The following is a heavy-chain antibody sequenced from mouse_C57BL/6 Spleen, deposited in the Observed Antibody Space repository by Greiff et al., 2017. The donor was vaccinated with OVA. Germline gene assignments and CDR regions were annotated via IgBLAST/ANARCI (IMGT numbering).Heavy chain of an antibody. CDR1: GYTFTDYY. J-gene: IGHJ2*01. CDR3: ARSGVTTVVAHFDY. CDR2: INPYNGGT. D-gene: IGHD1-1*01. V-gene: IGHV1-19*01. Sequence: VHVKQSGPVLVKPGASVKMSCKASGYTFTDYYMNWVKQSHGKSLEWIGVINPYNGGTSYNQKFKGKATLTVDKSSSTAYMELNSLTSEDSAVYYCARSGVTTVVAHFDYWGQGTTLTVSS.